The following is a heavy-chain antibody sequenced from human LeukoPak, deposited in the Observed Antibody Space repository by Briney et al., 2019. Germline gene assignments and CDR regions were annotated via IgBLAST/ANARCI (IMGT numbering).Heavy chain of an antibody. D-gene: IGHD6-19*01. V-gene: IGHV1-69*13. CDR3: ARVGSSGRDAFDI. CDR1: GDTFSNYA. Sequence: GASVKVSCKASGDTFSNYAISWVRQAPGHGLEWMGGIIPIFGTANYAQKFQGRVTITADESTSTAYMELSSLRSEDTAVYYCARVGSSGRDAFDIWGQGTMVTVSS. J-gene: IGHJ3*02. CDR2: IIPIFGTA.